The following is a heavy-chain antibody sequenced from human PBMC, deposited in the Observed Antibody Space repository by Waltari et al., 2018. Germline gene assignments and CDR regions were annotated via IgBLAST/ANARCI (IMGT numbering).Heavy chain of an antibody. V-gene: IGHV4-34*01. D-gene: IGHD3-3*01. CDR1: GGSFSGYY. CDR2: INHSGST. CDR3: ARDPDLYYMDV. Sequence: QVQLQQWGAGLLKPSETLSLTCAVYGGSFSGYYWSWVRQPPGKGLEWIGEINHSGSTNYHPSLKSRVTISVDTSKNQFSLKLSSVTAADTAVYYCARDPDLYYMDVWGKGTTVTVSS. J-gene: IGHJ6*03.